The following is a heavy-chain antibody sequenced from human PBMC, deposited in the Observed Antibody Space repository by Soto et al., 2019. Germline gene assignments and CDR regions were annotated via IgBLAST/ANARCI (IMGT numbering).Heavy chain of an antibody. CDR3: ARGPYRNSGYYGMDV. CDR2: ISGDSDFI. Sequence: GGSLRLSCAASGFTFSSYGMSWVRQAPGKGLEWLSAISGDSDFIHSADSVKGRFTVSRDNPKNMLYLQMDSLRGEDTAVYYCARGPYRNSGYYGMDVWGRGTTVTVAS. D-gene: IGHD4-4*01. V-gene: IGHV3-23*01. CDR1: GFTFSSYG. J-gene: IGHJ6*02.